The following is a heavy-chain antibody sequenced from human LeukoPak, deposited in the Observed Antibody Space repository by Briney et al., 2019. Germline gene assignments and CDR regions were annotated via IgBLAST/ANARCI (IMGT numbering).Heavy chain of an antibody. CDR2: ISGSGGST. CDR1: GFTFSSYA. V-gene: IGHV3-23*01. Sequence: GGSLRLSCAASGFTFSSYAMSWVRQAPGKGLKWVSAISGSGGSTYYADSVKGRFTISRDNSKNTLYLQMNSLRAEDTAVYYCAKGQLNWGWYYFDYWGQGTLVTVSS. D-gene: IGHD7-27*01. CDR3: AKGQLNWGWYYFDY. J-gene: IGHJ4*02.